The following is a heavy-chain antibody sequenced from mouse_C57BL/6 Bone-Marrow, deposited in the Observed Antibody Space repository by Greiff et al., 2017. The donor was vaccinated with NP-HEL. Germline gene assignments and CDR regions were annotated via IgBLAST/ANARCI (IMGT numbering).Heavy chain of an antibody. CDR1: GFTFSSYA. CDR3: ATTMITYFDV. D-gene: IGHD2-4*01. Sequence: EVQRVESGGGLVKPGGSLKLSCAASGFTFSSYAMSWVRQTPEKRLEWVATISDGGSYTYYPDNVKGRFTISRDNAKNNLYLQMSHLKSEDTAMYYCATTMITYFDVWGTGTTVTVSS. V-gene: IGHV5-4*01. J-gene: IGHJ1*03. CDR2: ISDGGSYT.